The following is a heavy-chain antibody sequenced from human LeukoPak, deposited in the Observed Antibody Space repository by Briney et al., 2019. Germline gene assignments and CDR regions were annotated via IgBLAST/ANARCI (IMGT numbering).Heavy chain of an antibody. CDR2: IIPIFGTA. J-gene: IGHJ3*02. CDR3: ARVNTYCSSTSCYTDDAFDI. CDR1: GGTFSSYA. D-gene: IGHD2-2*02. V-gene: IGHV1-69*13. Sequence: SVKVSCKASGGTFSSYAISWVRQAPGQGLEWMGGIIPIFGTANYAQKFQGRVTITADESTSTAYMELSSLRSEDTAVYYCARVNTYCSSTSCYTDDAFDIWGQGTMVTVSS.